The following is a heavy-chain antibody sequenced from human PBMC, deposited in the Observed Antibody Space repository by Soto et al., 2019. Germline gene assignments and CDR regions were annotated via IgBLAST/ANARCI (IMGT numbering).Heavy chain of an antibody. V-gene: IGHV3-30*18. D-gene: IGHD2-2*01. Sequence: PGGSLRLSCAASGFTFSSYGMHWVRQAPGKGLERVAVISYDGSNKYYADSVKGRFTTSRDNSKNTLYLQMNSLRAEDTAVYYCAKDGVRRAAAKGFCCYGIDVWGQGSTVTVAS. CDR1: GFTFSSYG. J-gene: IGHJ6*02. CDR2: ISYDGSNK. CDR3: AKDGVRRAAAKGFCCYGIDV.